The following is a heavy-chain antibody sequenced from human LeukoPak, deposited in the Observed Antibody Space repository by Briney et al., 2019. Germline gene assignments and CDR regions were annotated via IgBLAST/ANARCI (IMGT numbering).Heavy chain of an antibody. CDR2: INHSRST. D-gene: IGHD3-10*01. V-gene: IGHV4-34*01. J-gene: IGHJ5*02. CDR1: GGSFSGYY. Sequence: SYTLSLTCAVYGGSFSGYYWIRLRQPPGKGLEWIGEINHSRSTNYNPSLTSRLTISVDTSNNQFSLKLSSVTAADTTVYYCARRGGGFGPYSWFDPWGEGTLVTVSS. CDR3: ARRGGGFGPYSWFDP.